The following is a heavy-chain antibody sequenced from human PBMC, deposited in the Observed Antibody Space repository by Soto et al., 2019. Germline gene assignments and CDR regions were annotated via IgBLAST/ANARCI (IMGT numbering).Heavy chain of an antibody. J-gene: IGHJ4*02. Sequence: GESLKISCKGSGYSFTSYWISWVRQMPWKGLEWMGRIDPSDSYTNYSPSFQGHVTISADKSISTAYLQWSSLKASDTAMYYCARLQAAAGEKDLTFDDWGQGTLVTVSS. CDR1: GYSFTSYW. CDR3: ARLQAAAGEKDLTFDD. CDR2: IDPSDSYT. D-gene: IGHD6-13*01. V-gene: IGHV5-10-1*01.